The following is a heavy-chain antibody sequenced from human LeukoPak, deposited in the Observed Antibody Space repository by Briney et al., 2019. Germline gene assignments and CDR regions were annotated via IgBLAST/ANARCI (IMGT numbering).Heavy chain of an antibody. CDR1: GFTFTDYY. CDR2: IISSGSTI. D-gene: IGHD6-13*01. Sequence: GESLRLSCAPSGFTFTDYYMSWNRHAPGEGLEWVSYIISSGSTIYYADSGKGRFTLSRDNAKNSLYLQMNSLRAEDTAVYYCAREGSSSGRDYYGMDVWGQGTTVTVSS. J-gene: IGHJ6*02. V-gene: IGHV3-11*01. CDR3: AREGSSSGRDYYGMDV.